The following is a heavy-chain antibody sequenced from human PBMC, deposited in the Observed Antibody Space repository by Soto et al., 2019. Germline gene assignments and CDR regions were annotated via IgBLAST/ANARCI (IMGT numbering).Heavy chain of an antibody. CDR1: GFSFSLYG. J-gene: IGHJ4*02. Sequence: QVNLVESGGGVVPPGTSLRLSCAASGFSFSLYGMHWVRQAPGKGLEWVAFIRYDGSYKPCADTVKGRCAVSRDNLENTLALQIDNLSADDTATYYCARDQGGSVAYLDVWGQGTLVTVSS. CDR2: IRYDGSYK. V-gene: IGHV3-33*01. D-gene: IGHD5-12*01. CDR3: ARDQGGSVAYLDV.